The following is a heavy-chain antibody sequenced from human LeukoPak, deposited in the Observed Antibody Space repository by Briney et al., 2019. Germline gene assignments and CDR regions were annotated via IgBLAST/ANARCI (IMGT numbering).Heavy chain of an antibody. V-gene: IGHV3-21*01. CDR2: ISSSSSYI. Sequence: PGGSLRLSCAASGFTVSSNYMSWVRQAPGKGLEWVSSISSSSSYIYYADSVKGRFTISRDNAKNSLYLQMNSLRAEDTAVYYCARSTHYYYYYGMDVWGQGTTVTVSS. CDR1: GFTVSSNY. CDR3: ARSTHYYYYYGMDV. J-gene: IGHJ6*02.